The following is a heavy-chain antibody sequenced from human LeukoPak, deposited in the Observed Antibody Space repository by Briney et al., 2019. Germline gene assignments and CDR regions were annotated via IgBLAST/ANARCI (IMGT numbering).Heavy chain of an antibody. D-gene: IGHD5-18*01. CDR3: AKDLARIQLWFADLTTYLDL. V-gene: IGHV3-23*01. CDR1: GFTFSSYA. Sequence: PGGSLRLSCAASGFTFSSYAMSWVRQAPGKGLEWVSTISGSGGSTYYADSVKGRFTISRDNSKNTLYLQMNSLRAEDTAVYYCAKDLARIQLWFADLTTYLDLWGRGTLVTVSS. CDR2: ISGSGGST. J-gene: IGHJ2*01.